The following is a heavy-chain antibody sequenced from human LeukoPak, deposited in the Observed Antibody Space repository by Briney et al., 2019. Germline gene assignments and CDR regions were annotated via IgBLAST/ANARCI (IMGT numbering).Heavy chain of an antibody. Sequence: GGSLRLSFAASGFTFSSYAMSWVRQAPGKGLEWVSGITSGSNAYYADSVKGRFTISRDNSKNTLYLQMNSLRAEDTAVYYCAKEAAGWYYFDYWGQGTLVTVSS. CDR2: ITSGSNA. D-gene: IGHD6-19*01. V-gene: IGHV3-23*01. CDR1: GFTFSSYA. CDR3: AKEAAGWYYFDY. J-gene: IGHJ4*02.